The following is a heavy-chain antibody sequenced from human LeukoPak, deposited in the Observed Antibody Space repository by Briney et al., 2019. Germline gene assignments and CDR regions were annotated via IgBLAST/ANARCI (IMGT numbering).Heavy chain of an antibody. CDR3: AISEWRRAAFDY. Sequence: GRSLRLSCAASGFTFSSYGMHWVRQAPGKGLEWVAVIWYDGSNKYYADSVKGRFTISRDNSKSTLYLQMNSLRAEDTTVYYCAISEWRRAAFDYWGQGTLVTVSS. J-gene: IGHJ4*02. CDR1: GFTFSSYG. V-gene: IGHV3-33*01. CDR2: IWYDGSNK. D-gene: IGHD2-15*01.